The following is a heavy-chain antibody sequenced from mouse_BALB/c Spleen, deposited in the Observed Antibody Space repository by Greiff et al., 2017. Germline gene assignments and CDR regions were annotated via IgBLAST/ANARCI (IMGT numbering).Heavy chain of an antibody. CDR3: ARHDYRDDVNYAMDY. CDR1: GFAFSSYD. Sequence: EVQGVESGGGLVKPGGSLKLSCAASGFAFSSYDMSWVRQTPEKRLEWVAYISSGGGSTYYPDTVKGRFTISRDNAKNTLYLQMSSLKSEDTAMYYCARHDYRDDVNYAMDYWGQGTSVTVSS. V-gene: IGHV5-12-1*01. J-gene: IGHJ4*01. D-gene: IGHD2-14*01. CDR2: ISSGGGST.